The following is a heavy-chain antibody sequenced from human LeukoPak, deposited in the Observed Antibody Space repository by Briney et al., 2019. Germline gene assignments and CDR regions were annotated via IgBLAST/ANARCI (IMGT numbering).Heavy chain of an antibody. V-gene: IGHV1-8*01. D-gene: IGHD3-22*01. CDR1: GYTFTSYD. Sequence: ASVKVSCKASGYTFTSYDINWVRQAAGQGLEWMGWMNPNSGNTGYAQKFQGRVTMTRNTSISTAYMELSSLRSEDTAVYYCARLIYDSSGFDYWGQGTLVTVSS. CDR3: ARLIYDSSGFDY. CDR2: MNPNSGNT. J-gene: IGHJ4*02.